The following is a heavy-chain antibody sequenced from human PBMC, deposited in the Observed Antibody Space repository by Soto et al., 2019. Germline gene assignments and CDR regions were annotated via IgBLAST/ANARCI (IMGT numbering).Heavy chain of an antibody. Sequence: PGGSLRLSCAASGFTFSNAWMSWVRQAPGKGLEWVGRIKSKTDGGTTDYAAPVKGRFTISRDDSKNTLYLQMNSLKTEDTAVYYCTTDINWAEDVDYWGQGTLVTVSS. D-gene: IGHD7-27*01. CDR1: GFTFSNAW. J-gene: IGHJ4*02. CDR3: TTDINWAEDVDY. V-gene: IGHV3-15*07. CDR2: IKSKTDGGTT.